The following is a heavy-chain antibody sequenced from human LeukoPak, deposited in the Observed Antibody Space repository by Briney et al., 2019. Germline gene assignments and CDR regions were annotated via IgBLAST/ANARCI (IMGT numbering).Heavy chain of an antibody. CDR3: ARGDYLGY. CDR2: INQDGSQR. Sequence: GGSLRLSCAASGFTFSGYWMAWVRQAPGRGLEWVAHINQDGSQRNYVDPVKGRFTISRDNAKNSVYLQMDTLRAEDTAIYFCARGDYLGYWGQGTLVTVSS. D-gene: IGHD3-16*01. V-gene: IGHV3-7*05. CDR1: GFTFSGYW. J-gene: IGHJ4*02.